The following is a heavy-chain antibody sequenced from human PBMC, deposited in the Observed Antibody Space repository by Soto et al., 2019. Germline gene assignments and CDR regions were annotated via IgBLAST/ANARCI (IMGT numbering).Heavy chain of an antibody. CDR3: ARDGYSSGIYPYYYYGMDV. V-gene: IGHV3-33*01. Sequence: PGGSLRLSCAASGFTFSSHGMHWVRQAPGKGLEWVAVIWYDGSNKYYADSVKGRFTISRDNSKNTLYLQMNSLRAEDTAVYYCARDGYSSGIYPYYYYGMDVWGQGTTVTVSS. CDR1: GFTFSSHG. J-gene: IGHJ6*02. CDR2: IWYDGSNK. D-gene: IGHD6-19*01.